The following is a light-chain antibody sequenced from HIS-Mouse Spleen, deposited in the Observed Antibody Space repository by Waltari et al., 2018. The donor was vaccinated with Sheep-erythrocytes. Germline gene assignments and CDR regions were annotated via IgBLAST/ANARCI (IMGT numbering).Light chain of an antibody. CDR1: SSDVGRYNS. J-gene: IGLJ3*02. CDR2: EGS. CDR3: SSYAGSNNWV. V-gene: IGLV2-8*01. Sequence: QSALTQPPSASGSPGQSVPISCPGPSSDVGRYNSVSWYQQPPGKAPKLMIYEGSKRPSGVPDRFSGSKSGNTASLTVSGLQAEDEADYYCSSYAGSNNWVFGGGTKLTVL.